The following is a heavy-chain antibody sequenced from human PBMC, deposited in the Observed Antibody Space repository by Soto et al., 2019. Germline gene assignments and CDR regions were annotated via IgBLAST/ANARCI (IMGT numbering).Heavy chain of an antibody. J-gene: IGHJ4*02. CDR1: GFTFSSYG. Sequence: HPGGSLRLSCAASGFTFSSYGMHWVRQAPGKGLEWVAVISYDGSNKYYADSVKGRFTISRDNSKNTLYLQMNSLRAEDTAVYYCAKAPDPRGYSYGSLFDYWGQGTLVTVSS. D-gene: IGHD5-18*01. V-gene: IGHV3-30*18. CDR3: AKAPDPRGYSYGSLFDY. CDR2: ISYDGSNK.